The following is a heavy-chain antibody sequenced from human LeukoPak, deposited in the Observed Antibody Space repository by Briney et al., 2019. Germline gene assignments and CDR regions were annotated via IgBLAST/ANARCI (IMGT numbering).Heavy chain of an antibody. CDR1: GFTFSSYA. Sequence: GGSLRLSCAASGFTFSSYAMSWVRQAPGKGLEWVSAISGSGGSTYYADSVKGRFTISRDNSKNTLYLQMNSLRAEDTAVYYCATASITMIVVVTKPEAFDIWGQGTMVTVSS. CDR2: ISGSGGST. CDR3: ATASITMIVVVTKPEAFDI. V-gene: IGHV3-23*01. D-gene: IGHD3-22*01. J-gene: IGHJ3*02.